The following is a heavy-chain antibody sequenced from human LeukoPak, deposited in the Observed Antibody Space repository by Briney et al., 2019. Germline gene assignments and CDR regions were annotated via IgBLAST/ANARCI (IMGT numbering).Heavy chain of an antibody. CDR3: ARDSIAVAGTIDY. D-gene: IGHD6-19*01. J-gene: IGHJ4*02. CDR1: GFTFGSYA. Sequence: TGGSLRLSCAASGFTFGSYAMHWVRQAPGKGLEYVSAISCSGGSTYYANSVKGGFTISRDNSKNTLYLQMGSLRAEDRAVYYCARDSIAVAGTIDYWGQGTLVTVSS. V-gene: IGHV3-64*01. CDR2: ISCSGGST.